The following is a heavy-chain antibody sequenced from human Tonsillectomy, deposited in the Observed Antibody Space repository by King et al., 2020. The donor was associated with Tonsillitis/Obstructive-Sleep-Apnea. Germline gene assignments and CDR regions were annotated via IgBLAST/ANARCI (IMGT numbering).Heavy chain of an antibody. CDR3: ARDHPLGTGACDI. V-gene: IGHV4-59*02. CDR2: IYYTGST. Sequence: VQLQESGPGLVKPSETLSLTFTVSGDSVSRYYWSWIRQPPGNGLEWVGYIYYTGSTNYNPSLQSRVTISRDTPKNQFSLRLSSVTAADTAVYYCARDHPLGTGACDIRGQGTMLTVSS. J-gene: IGHJ3*02. CDR1: GDSVSRYY. D-gene: IGHD5-18*01.